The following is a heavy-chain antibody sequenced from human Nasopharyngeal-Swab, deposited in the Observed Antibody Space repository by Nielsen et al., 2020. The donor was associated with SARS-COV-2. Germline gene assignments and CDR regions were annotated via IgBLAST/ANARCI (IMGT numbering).Heavy chain of an antibody. D-gene: IGHD6-19*01. J-gene: IGHJ4*02. Sequence: GESLKISCAASGFTFSSYAMHWVRQAPGKGLEWVAVISYDGSNKYYAGSVKGRFTISRDNSKNTLYLQMNSLRAEDTAVYYCARGHLAVACFDYWGQGTLVTVSS. CDR2: ISYDGSNK. V-gene: IGHV3-30-3*01. CDR3: ARGHLAVACFDY. CDR1: GFTFSSYA.